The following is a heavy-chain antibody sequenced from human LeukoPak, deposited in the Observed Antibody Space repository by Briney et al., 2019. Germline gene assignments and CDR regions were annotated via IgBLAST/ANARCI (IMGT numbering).Heavy chain of an antibody. J-gene: IGHJ4*02. CDR2: IYSGGST. D-gene: IGHD3-9*01. V-gene: IGHV3-53*01. CDR3: AREEGDILTGYHPGFDY. CDR1: GFTVSSNY. Sequence: GGSLRLSCAASGFTVSSNYMSWVRQAPGKGLEWVSVIYSGGSTYYADSVKGRFTISRDNSKNTLYLQMNSLRAEDTAVYYCAREEGDILTGYHPGFDYWGQGTLVTVSS.